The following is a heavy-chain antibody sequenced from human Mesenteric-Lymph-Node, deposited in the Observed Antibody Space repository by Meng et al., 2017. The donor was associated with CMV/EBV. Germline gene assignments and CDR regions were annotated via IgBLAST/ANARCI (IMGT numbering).Heavy chain of an antibody. CDR1: GFTFSSYW. Sequence: GESLKISCAASGFTFSSYWMHWVRQAPGKGLVWVSRINSDGSSTSYADSVKGRFTISRDNAKSSLYLQMNSLRAEDTAVYYCARDRGGDCSSTSCYLNGMDVWGQGTTVTVSS. V-gene: IGHV3-74*01. CDR3: ARDRGGDCSSTSCYLNGMDV. CDR2: INSDGSST. D-gene: IGHD2-2*01. J-gene: IGHJ6*02.